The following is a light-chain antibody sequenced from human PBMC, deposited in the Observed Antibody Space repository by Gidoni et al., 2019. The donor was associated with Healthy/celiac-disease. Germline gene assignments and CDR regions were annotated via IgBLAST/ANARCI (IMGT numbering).Light chain of an antibody. CDR1: SSNIGSNT. CDR3: AAWDDSLNGPV. V-gene: IGLV1-44*01. J-gene: IGLJ3*02. Sequence: QSVLTQPPSASGTPWQRVSISCSGSSSNIGSNTVKWYQQLPGTAPKLLISSNNQRPSGVPDRFSGSKAGTSASLAISGLQSEDEADYYCAAWDDSLNGPVFGGGTKLTVL. CDR2: SNN.